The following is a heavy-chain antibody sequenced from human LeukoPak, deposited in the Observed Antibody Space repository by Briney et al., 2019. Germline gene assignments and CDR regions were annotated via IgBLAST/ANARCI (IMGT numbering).Heavy chain of an antibody. V-gene: IGHV1-2*02. J-gene: IGHJ5*02. CDR1: GYTFTGYY. CDR2: INPNSGGT. D-gene: IGHD2-15*01. CDR3: ARDAEHCTGNSCQGRFDP. Sequence: ASMKVSCKASGYTFTGYYMHWVRQAPGQGLEWMGWINPNSGGTNYAQKFQGRVTMTRDTSISTAYMELSRLRSDDTAVYYCARDAEHCTGNSCQGRFDPWGQGTLVTVSS.